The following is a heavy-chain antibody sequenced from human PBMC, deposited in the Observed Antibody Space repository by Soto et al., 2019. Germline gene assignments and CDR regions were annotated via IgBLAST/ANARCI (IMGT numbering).Heavy chain of an antibody. J-gene: IGHJ6*02. CDR1: GFTFSSYG. D-gene: IGHD1-7*01. CDR3: ARTHRNYVAKVGFYYYYGMDV. Sequence: GGSLRLSCAASGFTFSSYGMHWVRQAPGKGLEWVAVIWYDGSNKYYADYVKGRFTISRDNSKNTLYLQMNSLRAEDTAVYYCARTHRNYVAKVGFYYYYGMDVWGQGTTVTVSS. V-gene: IGHV3-33*01. CDR2: IWYDGSNK.